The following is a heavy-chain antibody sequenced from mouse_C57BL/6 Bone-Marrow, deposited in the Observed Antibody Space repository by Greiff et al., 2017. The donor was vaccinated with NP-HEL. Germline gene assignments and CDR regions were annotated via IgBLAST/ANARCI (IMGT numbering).Heavy chain of an antibody. V-gene: IGHV1-55*01. Sequence: QVQLQQPGAELVKPGASVKMSCKASGYTFTSYWITWVKQRPGQGLEWIGDIYPGSGSTNYNEKFKSKATLTVDTSSSTAYMELRSLTSEDSAVYDCASPICYGSSDYAMDDWGKGTSVTVAS. J-gene: IGHJ4*01. CDR1: GYTFTSYW. D-gene: IGHD1-1*01. CDR3: ASPICYGSSDYAMDD. CDR2: IYPGSGST.